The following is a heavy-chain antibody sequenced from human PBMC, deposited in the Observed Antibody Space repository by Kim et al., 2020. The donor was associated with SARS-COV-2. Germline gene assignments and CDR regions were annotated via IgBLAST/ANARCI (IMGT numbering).Heavy chain of an antibody. Sequence: AAPVKGRFTISREDSKNTLYLQMNSLKTEDTAVYYCTTAIHCSSTSCLDYWGQGTLVTVSS. V-gene: IGHV3-15*01. J-gene: IGHJ4*02. CDR3: TTAIHCSSTSCLDY. D-gene: IGHD2-2*01.